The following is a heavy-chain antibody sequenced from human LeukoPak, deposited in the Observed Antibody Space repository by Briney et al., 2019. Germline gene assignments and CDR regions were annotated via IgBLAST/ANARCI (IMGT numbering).Heavy chain of an antibody. V-gene: IGHV4-59*01. CDR1: GGSISSYY. D-gene: IGHD5-18*01. Sequence: SETLSLTCTVSGGSISSYYWSWIRQPPGKGLEWIGYIYYTGSTNYNPSLKSRVTISVDMSKNQFSLKLSSVTAADTAVYYCARDREHSYGRYFDYWGEGTLVTVSS. CDR2: IYYTGST. CDR3: ARDREHSYGRYFDY. J-gene: IGHJ4*02.